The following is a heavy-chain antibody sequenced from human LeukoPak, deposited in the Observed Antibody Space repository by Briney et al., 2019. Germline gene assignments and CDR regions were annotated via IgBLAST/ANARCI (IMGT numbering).Heavy chain of an antibody. CDR1: GGSISSGGYY. Sequence: KSSQTLSLTCTVSGGSISSGGYYWSWIRQHPGKGLEWIGYIYYSGSTYYNPSLKSRVTISVDTSKNQFSLKLSSVTAADTAVYYCARAKGSSSSSLYGTDVWGQGTTVTVSS. J-gene: IGHJ6*02. D-gene: IGHD6-6*01. CDR2: IYYSGST. CDR3: ARAKGSSSSSLYGTDV. V-gene: IGHV4-31*03.